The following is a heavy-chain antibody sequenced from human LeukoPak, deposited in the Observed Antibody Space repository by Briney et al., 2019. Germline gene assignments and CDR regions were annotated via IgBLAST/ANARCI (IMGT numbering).Heavy chain of an antibody. V-gene: IGHV3-30*02. CDR3: ANLYSSSSNYFDY. J-gene: IGHJ4*02. CDR2: IRYDGSNK. CDR1: GFTFSSYG. Sequence: RGSLRLSCAAPGFTFSSYGMHWVRQAPGKGLEWVSFIRYDGSNKYYADSVKGRFTISRDNSKNTLYLQMNSLRAEDTAVYYCANLYSSSSNYFDYWGQGTLVTVSS. D-gene: IGHD6-13*01.